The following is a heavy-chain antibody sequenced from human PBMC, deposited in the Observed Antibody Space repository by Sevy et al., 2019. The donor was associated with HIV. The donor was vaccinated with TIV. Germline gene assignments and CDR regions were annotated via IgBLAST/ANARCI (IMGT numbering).Heavy chain of an antibody. Sequence: ASVKVSCKASGYTFIDYYLIWVRQAPGQGLEWMERFNPNSGDTNYAQKFQGRVTMTRDASINSAYMELSRLTSDDTAHSYCARQWGFAMANAFDIWGQGTMVTVSS. CDR2: FNPNSGDT. CDR1: GYTFIDYY. CDR3: ARQWGFAMANAFDI. D-gene: IGHD2-2*01. V-gene: IGHV1-2*06. J-gene: IGHJ3*02.